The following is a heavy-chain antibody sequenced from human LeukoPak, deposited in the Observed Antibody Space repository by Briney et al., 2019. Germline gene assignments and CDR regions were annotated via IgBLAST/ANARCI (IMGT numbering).Heavy chain of an antibody. Sequence: SETLSPTCTVFGGPISSYYWSWIRQPPGEGLEWIGYISYSGSTSSNPSLRSRVTISVDTSKNQFSLRLTSVTAADTAMYYCARGGQLNWFDPWGQGTLVTVSS. CDR3: ARGGQLNWFDP. V-gene: IGHV4-59*01. CDR1: GGPISSYY. CDR2: ISYSGST. J-gene: IGHJ5*02. D-gene: IGHD5-18*01.